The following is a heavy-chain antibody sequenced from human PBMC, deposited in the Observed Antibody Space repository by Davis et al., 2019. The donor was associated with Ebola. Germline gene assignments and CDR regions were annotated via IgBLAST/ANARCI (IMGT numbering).Heavy chain of an antibody. CDR2: INSDGSST. D-gene: IGHD1-26*01. CDR3: ARGDTGIVGASTGY. CDR1: GFTFSSYW. V-gene: IGHV3-74*01. J-gene: IGHJ4*02. Sequence: PGGSLRLSCAASGFTFSSYWMHWVRQAPGKGLVWVSRINSDGSSTSYADSVKGRFTISRDNAKNTLYLQMNSLRAEDTAVYYCARGDTGIVGASTGYWGQGTLVTVSS.